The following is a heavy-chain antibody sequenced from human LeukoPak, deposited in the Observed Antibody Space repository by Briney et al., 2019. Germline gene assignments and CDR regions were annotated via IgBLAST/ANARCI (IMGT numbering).Heavy chain of an antibody. D-gene: IGHD2-2*01. CDR2: IYTSGST. V-gene: IGHV4-4*07. CDR3: AREIVVVPAAMRGGYYYYMDV. J-gene: IGHJ6*03. CDR1: GGSISSYY. Sequence: SETLSLTCTVSGGSISSYYWSWIRQPAGKGLEWMGRIYTSGSTNYNPSLKSRVTISVDKSKNQFSLKLSSVTAADTAVYYCAREIVVVPAAMRGGYYYYMDVWGKGTTVTVSS.